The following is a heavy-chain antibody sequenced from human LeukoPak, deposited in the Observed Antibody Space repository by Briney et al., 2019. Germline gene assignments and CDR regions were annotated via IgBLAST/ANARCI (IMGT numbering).Heavy chain of an antibody. CDR1: GFTFSDYW. Sequence: GGSLRLSCAASGFTFSDYWMHWVRQAAGKGLVWVSRIKTDGRDTNYADSVKGRFTISRDNAKNTLYLQMNSLRAEDTAVYYCAREGGVSLDAFDIWGQGTMVTVSS. V-gene: IGHV3-74*01. CDR2: IKTDGRDT. J-gene: IGHJ3*02. D-gene: IGHD3-16*01. CDR3: AREGGVSLDAFDI.